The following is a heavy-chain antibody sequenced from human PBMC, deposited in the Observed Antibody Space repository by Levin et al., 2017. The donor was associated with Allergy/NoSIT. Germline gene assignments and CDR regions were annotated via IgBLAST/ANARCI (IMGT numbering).Heavy chain of an antibody. D-gene: IGHD3-10*01. V-gene: IGHV3-21*01. J-gene: IGHJ4*02. CDR3: ARDSEPAFSYGSGTYAISDY. CDR1: GFTFSIYS. CDR2: ISDSSTYI. Sequence: TPGGSLRLSCAASGFTFSIYSMNWVRQAPGKGLEWVSSISDSSTYIYYADSVKGRFTISRDNAKNSLYLQMDSLRAEDTAVYYCARDSEPAFSYGSGTYAISDYWGQGTLVTVSS.